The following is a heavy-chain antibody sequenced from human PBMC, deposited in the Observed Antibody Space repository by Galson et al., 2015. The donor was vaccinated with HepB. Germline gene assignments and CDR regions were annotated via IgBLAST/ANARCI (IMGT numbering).Heavy chain of an antibody. V-gene: IGHV1-69*04. CDR1: GGTFSSYT. J-gene: IGHJ6*02. D-gene: IGHD3-9*01. CDR2: IIPILGLA. Sequence: SVKVSCKASGGTFSSYTFSWVRQAPGQGPEWMGRIIPILGLANYAQKFQGRVTITADKSTSTAYMELSSLGSEDTAVYYCARDPHYEILTGYNGGMDVWGQGTTVTVSS. CDR3: ARDPHYEILTGYNGGMDV.